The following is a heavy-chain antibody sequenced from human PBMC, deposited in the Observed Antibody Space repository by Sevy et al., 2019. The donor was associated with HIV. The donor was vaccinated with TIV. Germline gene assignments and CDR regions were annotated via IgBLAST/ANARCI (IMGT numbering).Heavy chain of an antibody. D-gene: IGHD3-22*01. Sequence: ASVEVSCKVSGYTLTGFSMHWVRQAPGKGLEWMATFDPEDDETIYAQKFQGRVTMTEDTSTDTAYMELSSLRSEDTAVYYCATTKDYYDSSAYPFDYWGQGTLVTVSS. CDR3: ATTKDYYDSSAYPFDY. CDR2: FDPEDDET. V-gene: IGHV1-24*01. J-gene: IGHJ4*02. CDR1: GYTLTGFS.